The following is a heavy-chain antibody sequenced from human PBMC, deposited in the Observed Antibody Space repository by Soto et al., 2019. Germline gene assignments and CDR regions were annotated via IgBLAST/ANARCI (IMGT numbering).Heavy chain of an antibody. CDR3: ARDETD. D-gene: IGHD2-21*02. CDR2: ITDGNGNT. V-gene: IGHV1-3*01. CDR1: GYTFTSYA. Sequence: QVQLVQSGAEVKKPGASVKVSCKASGYTFTSYAIHWVRQAPGQSLEWMGWITDGNGNTKYSQKLQGRVPITRDISASTAYMELSSLRSEDKAVYYCARDETDWGQGTLVTVSS. J-gene: IGHJ4*02.